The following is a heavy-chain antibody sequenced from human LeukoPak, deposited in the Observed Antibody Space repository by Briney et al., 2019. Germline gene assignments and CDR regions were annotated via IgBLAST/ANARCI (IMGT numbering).Heavy chain of an antibody. V-gene: IGHV4-39*01. D-gene: IGHD3-22*01. CDR1: GGSISSYY. CDR3: ASMVGTTYYYDSSGYYLDY. Sequence: SETLSLTCTVSGGSISSYYWGWIRQPPGKGLEWIGSIYYSGSTYYNPSLKSRVTISVDTSKNQFSLKLSSVTAADTAVYYCASMVGTTYYYDSSGYYLDYWGQGTLVTVSS. CDR2: IYYSGST. J-gene: IGHJ4*02.